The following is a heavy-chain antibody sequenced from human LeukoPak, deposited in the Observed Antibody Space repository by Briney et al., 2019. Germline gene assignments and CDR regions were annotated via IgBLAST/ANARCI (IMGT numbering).Heavy chain of an antibody. Sequence: GGSLRLSCAASGFTFSSYSMNWVRQAPGKGLEWVSSISSSSSYIYYADSVKGRFTISRDNAKNSLYLQMNSLRAEDTAVYYCARYHSSSWYYNYWGQGILVTVSS. CDR3: ARYHSSSWYYNY. CDR1: GFTFSSYS. V-gene: IGHV3-21*01. J-gene: IGHJ4*02. CDR2: ISSSSSYI. D-gene: IGHD6-13*01.